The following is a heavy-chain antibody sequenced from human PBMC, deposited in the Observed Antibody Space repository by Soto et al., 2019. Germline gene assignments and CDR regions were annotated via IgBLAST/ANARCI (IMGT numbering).Heavy chain of an antibody. Sequence: GGSLRLSCAASGFTFSSYAMHWVRQAPGKGLEWVAVISYDGSNKYYADSVKGRFTISRDNSKNTLYLQMNSLRAEDTAVYYCARDLRYCSGGSCYSGYYYYGMDVWGQGTTVTVSS. CDR1: GFTFSSYA. J-gene: IGHJ6*02. CDR3: ARDLRYCSGGSCYSGYYYYGMDV. CDR2: ISYDGSNK. D-gene: IGHD2-15*01. V-gene: IGHV3-30-3*01.